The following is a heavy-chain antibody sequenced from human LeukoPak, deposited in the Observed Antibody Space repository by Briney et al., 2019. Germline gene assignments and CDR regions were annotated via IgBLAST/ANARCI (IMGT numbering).Heavy chain of an antibody. D-gene: IGHD3-10*01. J-gene: IGHJ6*02. V-gene: IGHV3-48*01. CDR2: ISSSGSTI. CDR3: AKDVGPVINYYGMDV. CDR1: GLTFSSYS. Sequence: GGSLRLSCAASGLTFSSYSMNWVRQAPGKGLEWVSYISSSGSTIYYADSVKGRFTISRDNSKNTLYLQMNSLRAEDTAVYFCAKDVGPVINYYGMDVWGQGTTVTVSS.